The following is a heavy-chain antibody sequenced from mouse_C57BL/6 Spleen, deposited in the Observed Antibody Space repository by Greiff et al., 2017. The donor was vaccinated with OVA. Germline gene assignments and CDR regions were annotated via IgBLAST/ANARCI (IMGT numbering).Heavy chain of an antibody. CDR3: TTGRAWFAY. V-gene: IGHV14-4*01. CDR2: IDPENGDT. J-gene: IGHJ3*01. CDR1: GFNIKDDY. Sequence: VQLQQSGAGLVRPGASVKLSCTASGFNIKDDYMHWVKQRPEQGLEWIGWIDPENGDTEYASQFQGKATITADTSSNTAYLQLSSLTSEDTAVYYCTTGRAWFAYWGQGTLVTVSA.